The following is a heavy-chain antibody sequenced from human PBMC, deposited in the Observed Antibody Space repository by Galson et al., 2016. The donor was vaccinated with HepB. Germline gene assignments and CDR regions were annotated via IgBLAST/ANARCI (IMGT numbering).Heavy chain of an antibody. CDR1: GFTFSRSG. CDR3: ARELVRSAFDL. V-gene: IGHV3-48*02. CDR2: ISSSISTR. D-gene: IGHD6-6*01. J-gene: IGHJ3*01. Sequence: SLRLSCAGFGFTFSRSGLNWVRQAPGKGLQWISYISSSISTRYYADSVKGRFTISRDSAKNSVYLQMNRLRDDDTGVYYCARELVRSAFDLWGQGTLVTVSS.